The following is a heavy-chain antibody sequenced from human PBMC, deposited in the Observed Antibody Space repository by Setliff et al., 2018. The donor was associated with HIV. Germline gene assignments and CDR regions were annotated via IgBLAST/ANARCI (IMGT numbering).Heavy chain of an antibody. CDR1: GGTFSSYA. CDR2: IIPILGIA. J-gene: IGHJ4*02. D-gene: IGHD2-15*01. V-gene: IGHV1-69*10. CDR3: ARRGGYCSGGSCYRRAFFDY. Sequence: ASVKASCKASGGTFSSYAISWVRQAPGQGLEWMGGIIPILGIANYAQKFQGRVTITTDESTSTAYMELSSLRSEDTAVYYCARRGGYCSGGSCYRRAFFDYWGQGTLVTVSS.